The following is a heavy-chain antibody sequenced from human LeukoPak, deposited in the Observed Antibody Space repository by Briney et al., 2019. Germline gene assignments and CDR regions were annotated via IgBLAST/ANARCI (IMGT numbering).Heavy chain of an antibody. V-gene: IGHV4-59*01. CDR3: ARYYGGNRSFDY. D-gene: IGHD4-23*01. J-gene: IGHJ4*02. CDR2: IYYSGST. CDR1: GGSISSYY. Sequence: SETLSLTCTVSGGSISSYYWSWIRQPPGKGLEWIGYIYYSGSTNYNPSLKSRVTISVDTSKNQFSLKLSSVTAADTAVYYCARYYGGNRSFDYWGQGTLVTVSS.